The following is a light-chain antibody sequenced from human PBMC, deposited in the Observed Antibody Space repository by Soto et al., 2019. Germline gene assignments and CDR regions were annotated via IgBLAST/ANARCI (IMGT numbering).Light chain of an antibody. CDR1: QSFSSSY. CDR3: QQYGSSPPIT. V-gene: IGKV3-20*01. J-gene: IGKJ5*01. Sequence: EIVLTQSPDTLSLSPGERATLSCRASQSFSSSYLAWYQQKPGQAPRLLIYGASSRATGIPDRFSGSGSGTDFTLTISRLEPEDFAVYYCQQYGSSPPITFGQGTRLEIK. CDR2: GAS.